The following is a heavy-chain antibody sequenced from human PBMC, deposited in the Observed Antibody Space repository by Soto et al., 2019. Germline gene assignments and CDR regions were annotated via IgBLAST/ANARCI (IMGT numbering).Heavy chain of an antibody. J-gene: IGHJ6*03. V-gene: IGHV6-1*01. CDR2: AYYRSRWYN. CDR3: AGTTSHQWYYMDV. CDR1: GVSVSSNSAV. Sequence: SQTLSLTCAISGVSVSSNSAVWNGIRLSPSRGLEWLARAYYRSRWYNDYAVSVRSRITVNPDTSKNQFSLQLTSVTPEDTAVYYCAGTTSHQWYYMDVWGKGTTVTVS. D-gene: IGHD1-7*01.